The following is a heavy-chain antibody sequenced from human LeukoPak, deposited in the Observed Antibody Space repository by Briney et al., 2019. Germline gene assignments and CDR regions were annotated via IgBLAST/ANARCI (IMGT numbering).Heavy chain of an antibody. CDR2: ISGSGGST. Sequence: GGSLRLSCAASGFTFSSYAMSWVRQAPGKGREGVPAISGSGGSTYYADSVKGRFTISRDNSKNTLYLQMNSLRAEDTAVYYCAKDFSVYYFDYWGQGTLVTVSS. CDR3: AKDFSVYYFDY. V-gene: IGHV3-23*01. D-gene: IGHD5/OR15-5a*01. CDR1: GFTFSSYA. J-gene: IGHJ4*02.